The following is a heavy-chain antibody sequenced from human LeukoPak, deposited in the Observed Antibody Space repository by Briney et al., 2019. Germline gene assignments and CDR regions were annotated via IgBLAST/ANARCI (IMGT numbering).Heavy chain of an antibody. CDR3: AKDGATSLYDSRGLES. D-gene: IGHD3-22*01. CDR1: GFNFDDYV. Sequence: GGSLRLSCAASGFNFDDYVMHWVRQVPGKGLAWVSGINWHGGVIGYVDSVKGRFTISRDNSRNSLFLQMTSLRVEDTAFYFCAKDGATSLYDSRGLESWGQGTLVTVSS. V-gene: IGHV3-9*01. J-gene: IGHJ5*02. CDR2: INWHGGVI.